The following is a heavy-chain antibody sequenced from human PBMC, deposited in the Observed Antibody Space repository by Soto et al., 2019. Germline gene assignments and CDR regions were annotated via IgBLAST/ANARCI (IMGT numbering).Heavy chain of an antibody. V-gene: IGHV1-58*01. D-gene: IGHD2-15*01. CDR1: GFTFRSSA. CDR2: LVVGTGNT. J-gene: IGHJ6*02. CDR3: ATGAYCSGGSCSDYYYYYYGMDL. Sequence: SVKVSCKTSGFTFRSSAVQLLLHALVHLLEWIGWLVVGTGNTNYAQKFQQRVTISSDRSTNTVSMELSSLTSEDTAVYYCATGAYCSGGSCSDYYYYYYGMDLWGQGTTVTVSS.